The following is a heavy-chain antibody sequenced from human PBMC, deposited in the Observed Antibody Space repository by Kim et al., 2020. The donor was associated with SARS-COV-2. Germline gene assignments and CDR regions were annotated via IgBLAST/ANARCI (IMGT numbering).Heavy chain of an antibody. V-gene: IGHV4-30-4*01. CDR3: VSQEYTLYYFDS. CDR2: MYYNGSP. CDR1: GGSISSGNNY. D-gene: IGHD1-1*01. J-gene: IGHJ4*02. Sequence: SETLSLTCTVSGGSISSGNNYWSWIRQPPGKGLECIAYMYYNGSPHYNPSLKSRLTMSVDTSKNQFSLKLNAVTAADTAVYYCVSQEYTLYYFDSWGQGTLVTVSS.